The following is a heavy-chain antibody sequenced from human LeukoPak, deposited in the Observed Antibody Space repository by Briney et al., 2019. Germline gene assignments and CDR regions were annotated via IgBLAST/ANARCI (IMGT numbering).Heavy chain of an antibody. J-gene: IGHJ2*01. D-gene: IGHD6-13*01. Sequence: GGSLRLSCTASGFTFSSYDIHWVRQATGKGLEWVSGIGTAGEIYYPGSVKGRFTISRENAKNSLYLQMNSLRAGDTAVYYCARAAYSSTWYSRYFDLWGRGTLVTVSS. CDR2: IGTAGEI. CDR1: GFTFSSYD. CDR3: ARAAYSSTWYSRYFDL. V-gene: IGHV3-13*01.